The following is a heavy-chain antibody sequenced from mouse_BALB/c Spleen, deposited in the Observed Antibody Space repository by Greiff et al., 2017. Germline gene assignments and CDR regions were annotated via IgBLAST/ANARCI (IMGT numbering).Heavy chain of an antibody. CDR2: ISSGGST. CDR1: GFTFSSYA. CDR3: ARGPNSLPYYAMDY. V-gene: IGHV5-6-5*01. Sequence: EVKLMESGGGLVKPGGSLKLSCAASGFTFSSYAMSWVRQTPEKRLEWVASISSGGSTYYPDSVKGRFTISRDNARNILYLQMSSLRSEDTAMYYCARGPNSLPYYAMDYWGQGTSVTVSS. D-gene: IGHD1-2*01. J-gene: IGHJ4*01.